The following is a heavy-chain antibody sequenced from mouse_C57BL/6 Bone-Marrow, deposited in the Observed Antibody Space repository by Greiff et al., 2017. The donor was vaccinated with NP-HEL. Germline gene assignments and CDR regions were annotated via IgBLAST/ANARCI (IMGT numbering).Heavy chain of an antibody. CDR3: ARRGYGSLAY. D-gene: IGHD1-1*01. CDR1: GYTFTSYW. V-gene: IGHV1-69*01. J-gene: IGHJ3*01. Sequence: VQLQQPGAELVMPGASVKLSCKASGYTFTSYWMHWVKQRPGQGLEWIGEIDPSDSYTNYNQKFKGKSTLTVDKSSSTAYMQLSSLTSEDSAVYYCARRGYGSLAYWGQGTLVTVSA. CDR2: IDPSDSYT.